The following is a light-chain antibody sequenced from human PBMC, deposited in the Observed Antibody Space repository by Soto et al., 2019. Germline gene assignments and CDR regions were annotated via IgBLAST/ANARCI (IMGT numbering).Light chain of an antibody. V-gene: IGKV3-11*01. CDR3: QQRSNLPRP. J-gene: IGKJ1*01. Sequence: DSVLSHPTGNLSSLPGARTHLSFRASQSISSYLTWYQQKPGQAPRLLIYDVSNRATGIPARFSGSGSGTDFTLTISSLEPEDFAVYYCQQRSNLPRPFGQGAKVDI. CDR1: QSISSY. CDR2: DVS.